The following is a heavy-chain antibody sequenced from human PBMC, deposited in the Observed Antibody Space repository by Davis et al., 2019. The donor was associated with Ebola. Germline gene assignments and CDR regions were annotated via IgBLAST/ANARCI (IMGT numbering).Heavy chain of an antibody. J-gene: IGHJ4*02. D-gene: IGHD6-13*01. Sequence: GESLKISCAASGFTFSSYSMHWVRQAPGKGLEWVSAISGSGGSIYYADSVKGRFTISRDNSKNTLYLQMNSLRAEDTAVYYCAKGGGLIAAASFSWGQGTLVTVSS. V-gene: IGHV3-23*01. CDR3: AKGGGLIAAASFS. CDR2: ISGSGGSI. CDR1: GFTFSSYS.